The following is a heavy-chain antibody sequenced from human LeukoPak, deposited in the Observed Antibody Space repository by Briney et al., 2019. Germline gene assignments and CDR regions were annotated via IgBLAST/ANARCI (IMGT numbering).Heavy chain of an antibody. Sequence: GASVKVSCKASGYTFTSYDINWVRQATGQGLEWMGWMNPNSGNTGYVQKFQGRVTMTRNTPISTAYMELSSLRSEDTAVYYCARRGKAAGPNWFDPWGQGTLVTVSS. J-gene: IGHJ5*02. CDR2: MNPNSGNT. V-gene: IGHV1-8*01. CDR3: ARRGKAAGPNWFDP. CDR1: GYTFTSYD. D-gene: IGHD6-13*01.